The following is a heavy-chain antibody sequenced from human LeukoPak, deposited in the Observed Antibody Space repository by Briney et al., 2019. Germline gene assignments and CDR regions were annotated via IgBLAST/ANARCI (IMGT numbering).Heavy chain of an antibody. CDR3: TRDGGVAVTPLDFDF. CDR1: GASISSHY. V-gene: IGHV4-59*11. D-gene: IGHD6-19*01. Sequence: PSETLSLTCTVSGASISSHYWSWIRQSLGKGLEWIGYISYSGSTDYNPSLKSRVTLSVDTSKNQISLRLRSVTAADTAVYYCTRDGGVAVTPLDFDFWGQGTLVTVSS. CDR2: ISYSGST. J-gene: IGHJ4*02.